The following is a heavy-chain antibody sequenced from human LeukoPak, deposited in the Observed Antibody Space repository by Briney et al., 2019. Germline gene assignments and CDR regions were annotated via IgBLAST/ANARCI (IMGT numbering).Heavy chain of an antibody. D-gene: IGHD2-15*01. Sequence: PGGSLRLSCAASGFTFSSYDMHWVRQATGKGLEWVSTIGTAGDTYSSGPVKGRFTVSRENAKNALYLQMNSLRAGDTAVYYCARATVGLDYWGQGTLVTVSS. J-gene: IGHJ4*02. V-gene: IGHV3-13*04. CDR3: ARATVGLDY. CDR1: GFTFSSYD. CDR2: IGTAGDT.